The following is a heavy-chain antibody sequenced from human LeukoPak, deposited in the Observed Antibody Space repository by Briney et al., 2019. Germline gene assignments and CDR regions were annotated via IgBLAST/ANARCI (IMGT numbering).Heavy chain of an antibody. CDR3: ARVRTIFGVVPDY. D-gene: IGHD3-3*01. CDR1: GFTFSSYW. J-gene: IGHJ4*02. Sequence: PGGSLRLSCAASGFTFSSYWMHWVRQAPGKGLVWVSRINSDGSSTSYADFVKGRFTISRDNAKNTLYLQMNSLRAEDTAVYYCARVRTIFGVVPDYWGQGTLVTVSS. CDR2: INSDGSST. V-gene: IGHV3-74*01.